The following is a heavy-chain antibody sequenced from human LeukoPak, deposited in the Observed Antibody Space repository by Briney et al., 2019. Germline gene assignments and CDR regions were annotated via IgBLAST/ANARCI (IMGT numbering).Heavy chain of an antibody. D-gene: IGHD2-15*01. CDR2: IISDGSRT. V-gene: IGHV3-74*01. J-gene: IGHJ4*02. CDR3: ARGGLNLDY. CDR1: GFTFSNYW. Sequence: GGSLRLSCAASGFTFSNYWMYWVRQASGKGLVWVSQIISDGSRTYYADSVKGRFTISRDNTKNTLYLQMNSLRAEDTAVYYCARGGLNLDYWGQGTLVTVSS.